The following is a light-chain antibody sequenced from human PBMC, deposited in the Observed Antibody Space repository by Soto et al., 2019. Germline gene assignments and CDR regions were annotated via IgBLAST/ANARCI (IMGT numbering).Light chain of an antibody. V-gene: IGKV3-11*01. Sequence: EIVLTQSPATLSLSPGERATLSCRASQSVSSYLAWYQQKRGQAPRXLIYDASNRATGIPARFSGSGSGTDFTLTISSLEPEDFAVYYCQQRSNWTITFGQGTKVDIK. CDR2: DAS. J-gene: IGKJ1*01. CDR3: QQRSNWTIT. CDR1: QSVSSY.